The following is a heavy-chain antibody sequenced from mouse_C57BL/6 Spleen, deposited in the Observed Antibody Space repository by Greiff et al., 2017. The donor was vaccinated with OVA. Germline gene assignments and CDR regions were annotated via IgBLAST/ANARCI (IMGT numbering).Heavy chain of an antibody. CDR1: GYTFTEYT. J-gene: IGHJ2*01. D-gene: IGHD1-1*01. Sequence: QVQLQQSGAELVKPGASVKLSCTASGYTFTEYTIHWVQQRSGQGLAWIGWFYPGGGSIKYNEKFKDKATLSADKSSSTVYMELSSLTSDDSAVYICARHEDAYYYRGEVYFDYWGQGTTLTVSS. CDR2: FYPGGGSI. V-gene: IGHV1-62-2*01. CDR3: ARHEDAYYYRGEVYFDY.